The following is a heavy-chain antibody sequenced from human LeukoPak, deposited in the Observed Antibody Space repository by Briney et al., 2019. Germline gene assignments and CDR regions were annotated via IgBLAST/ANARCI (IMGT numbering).Heavy chain of an antibody. V-gene: IGHV3-74*01. J-gene: IGHJ4*02. CDR3: VKATFLAVAGYYFDY. D-gene: IGHD6-19*01. Sequence: GGSLRLSCVASGFTFSSYWMHWVRQDPRKGLVWVSRINGDGRNINYADSVRGRFTISRDNAKNTLYLQMNSLRAEDTAVYYCVKATFLAVAGYYFDYWGQGTLVTVSS. CDR1: GFTFSSYW. CDR2: INGDGRNI.